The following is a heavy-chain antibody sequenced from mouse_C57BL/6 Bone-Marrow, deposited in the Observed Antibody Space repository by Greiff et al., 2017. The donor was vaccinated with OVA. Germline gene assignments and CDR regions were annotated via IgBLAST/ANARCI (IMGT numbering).Heavy chain of an antibody. D-gene: IGHD1-1*01. CDR2: IDPSDSET. Sequence: QVQLQQSGAELVRPGSSVKLSCKASGYTFTSYWMHWVKQRPIQGLEWIGNIDPSDSETHYNQKFKDKATLTVDKSSSTAYMQLSSLTSEDSAVYYCAIYGSSSYYFDYWGQGTTLTVSS. J-gene: IGHJ2*01. CDR1: GYTFTSYW. CDR3: AIYGSSSYYFDY. V-gene: IGHV1-52*01.